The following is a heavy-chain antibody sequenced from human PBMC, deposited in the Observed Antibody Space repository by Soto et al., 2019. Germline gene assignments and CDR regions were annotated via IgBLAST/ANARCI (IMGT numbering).Heavy chain of an antibody. D-gene: IGHD3-3*01. CDR3: ARDYYDFWSGYLPGGIRFDP. Sequence: PGGSLRLSCAASGFTFSSYSMNWVRQAPGKGLEWVSSISSSSSYIYYADSVKGRFTISRDNAKNSLYLQMNSLRAEDTAVYYCARDYYDFWSGYLPGGIRFDPWGQGTLVTVSS. V-gene: IGHV3-21*01. J-gene: IGHJ5*02. CDR1: GFTFSSYS. CDR2: ISSSSSYI.